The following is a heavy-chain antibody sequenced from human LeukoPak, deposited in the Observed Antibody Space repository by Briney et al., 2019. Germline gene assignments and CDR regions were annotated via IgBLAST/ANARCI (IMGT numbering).Heavy chain of an antibody. Sequence: PGGSLRLSCAASGFTFSSYSMNWVRQAPGKGLEWVSSISSSSSYIYYADSVKGRFTISRDNAKNSLYLRMNSLRAEDTAVYYCARGPITMIVAVNFDYWGQGTLVTVSS. CDR1: GFTFSSYS. V-gene: IGHV3-21*01. D-gene: IGHD3-22*01. CDR3: ARGPITMIVAVNFDY. CDR2: ISSSSSYI. J-gene: IGHJ4*02.